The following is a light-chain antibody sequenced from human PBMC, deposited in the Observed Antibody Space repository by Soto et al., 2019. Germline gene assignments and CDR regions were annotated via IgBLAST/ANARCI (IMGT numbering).Light chain of an antibody. CDR1: SSDVGGYNY. CDR2: DVS. V-gene: IGLV2-14*01. Sequence: QSVLTQPASVSGSPGQSITISCTGTSSDVGGYNYVSWYQQYPGKVPKLMIYDVSYRPSGVSNRFSGSKSGNTASLTISGLQAEDEDDYYCSSYTSSSTYVFGTGTKLTVL. J-gene: IGLJ1*01. CDR3: SSYTSSSTYV.